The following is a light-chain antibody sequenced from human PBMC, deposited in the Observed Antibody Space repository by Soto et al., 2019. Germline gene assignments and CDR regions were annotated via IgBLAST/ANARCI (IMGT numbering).Light chain of an antibody. CDR2: GAS. CDR1: QGIGNA. V-gene: IGKV1-6*01. CDR3: HQSNIFPLT. J-gene: IGKJ4*01. Sequence: SRSRRSAYVDKKDTIACRASQGIGNALGWYQQKPGKPPKLLIYGASNLPSGVPPRFSGSGSGTDCTLAISWLQAEDIPTDSLHQSNIFPLTFLAGTKVDIK.